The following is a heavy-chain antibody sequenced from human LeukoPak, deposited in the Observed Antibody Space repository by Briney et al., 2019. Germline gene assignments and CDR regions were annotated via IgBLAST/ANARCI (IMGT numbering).Heavy chain of an antibody. CDR2: ISGSGGST. Sequence: GSLRLSCAASGFTFSSYAMSWVRQAPGKGLEWVSAISGSGGSTYYADSVKGRFTISRDNSKNTLYLQMNSLRAEDTAVYYCAKDLGSSWTYYYYGMDVWGQGTTVTVSS. D-gene: IGHD6-13*01. CDR3: AKDLGSSWTYYYYGMDV. J-gene: IGHJ6*02. V-gene: IGHV3-23*01. CDR1: GFTFSSYA.